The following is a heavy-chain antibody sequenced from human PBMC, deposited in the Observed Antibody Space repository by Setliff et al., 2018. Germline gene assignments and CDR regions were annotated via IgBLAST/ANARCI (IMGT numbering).Heavy chain of an antibody. J-gene: IGHJ4*02. CDR1: GGSFSGYY. V-gene: IGHV4-34*01. CDR3: ARGGKILEWLYAHDY. D-gene: IGHD3-3*01. Sequence: PSETLSLTCTVSGGSFSGYYWSWIRQPPGKGLEWIGGINHSGSTNYNPSLKSRVTISVDTSKNQFSLKLSSVTAADTAVYYCARGGKILEWLYAHDYWGQGTLVTVSS. CDR2: INHSGST.